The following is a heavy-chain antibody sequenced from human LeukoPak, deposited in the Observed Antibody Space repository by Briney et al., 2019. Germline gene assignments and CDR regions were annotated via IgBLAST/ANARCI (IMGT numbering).Heavy chain of an antibody. V-gene: IGHV3-30*02. CDR2: IQYDGSNK. J-gene: IGHJ4*02. CDR1: GFTFSSYG. Sequence: GGSLRLSCAASGFTFSSYGMHWVRQAPGKGLEWVAFIQYDGSNKYYADSVKGRFTISRDNSKNTLYLQMNSLRAEDTAVYYCAKAETYYDFQYYFDYWGQGTLVTVSS. D-gene: IGHD3-3*01. CDR3: AKAETYYDFQYYFDY.